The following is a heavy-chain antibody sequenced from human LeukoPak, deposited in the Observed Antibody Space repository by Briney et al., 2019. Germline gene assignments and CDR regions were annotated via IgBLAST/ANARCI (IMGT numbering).Heavy chain of an antibody. CDR1: GGSVSSGGYY. CDR2: VYDSGSG. Sequence: SETLSLTCTVSGGSVSSGGYYWSWIRQPPGKGLDWIGYVYDSGSGKYKPSLNSRVTISIDTSKNQFALKLNSVTAADTAVYYCARLRSGGYFEYWGQGTLVTVSS. D-gene: IGHD4-17*01. J-gene: IGHJ4*02. CDR3: ARLRSGGYFEY. V-gene: IGHV4-61*08.